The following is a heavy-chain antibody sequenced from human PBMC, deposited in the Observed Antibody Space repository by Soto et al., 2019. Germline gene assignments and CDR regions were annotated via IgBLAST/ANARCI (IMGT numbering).Heavy chain of an antibody. CDR2: ISYDGSNK. D-gene: IGHD3-22*01. CDR1: GFTFSRYG. Sequence: PGGSLRLSCAASGFTFSRYGMHWVRQTPGKGLEWVAVISYDGSNKYYADSVKGRFTISRDKSKNTLYLQMNSLRAEDTAVYYCAKDTYYYDSSLIWRQGTMVTVSS. V-gene: IGHV3-30*18. CDR3: AKDTYYYDSSLI. J-gene: IGHJ3*02.